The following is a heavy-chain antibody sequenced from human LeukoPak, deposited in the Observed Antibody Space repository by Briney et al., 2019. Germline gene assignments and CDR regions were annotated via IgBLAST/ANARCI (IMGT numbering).Heavy chain of an antibody. Sequence: GGSLRLSCVASGFAFNKYGMHWVRQAPGKGLDWVAVISYDGSNKYYADSVKGRFTISRDNSKNTLYLQMNSLRAEDTAVYFCAKDRYTALGSGSYFFPPLNYWGQGTLVTVSS. J-gene: IGHJ4*02. CDR2: ISYDGSNK. CDR3: AKDRYTALGSGSYFFPPLNY. D-gene: IGHD3-10*02. CDR1: GFAFNKYG. V-gene: IGHV3-30*18.